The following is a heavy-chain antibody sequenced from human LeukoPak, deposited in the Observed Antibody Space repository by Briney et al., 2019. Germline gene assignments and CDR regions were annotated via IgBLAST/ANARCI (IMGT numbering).Heavy chain of an antibody. CDR1: GFTFSDHY. CDR3: ARVRYCSSTTCRGAFDI. D-gene: IGHD2-2*01. V-gene: IGHV3-72*01. Sequence: PGGSLRLSCAAFGFTFSDHYMDWVRQAPGKGLEWVGRTRNKANSYTTEYAASVKGRFTISRADSENSLYLQMNSLKTEDTAVYYCARVRYCSSTTCRGAFDIWGQGTMVTVSS. CDR2: TRNKANSYTT. J-gene: IGHJ3*02.